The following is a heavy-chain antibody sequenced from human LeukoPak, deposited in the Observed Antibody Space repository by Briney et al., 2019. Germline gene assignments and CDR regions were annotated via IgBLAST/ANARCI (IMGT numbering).Heavy chain of an antibody. CDR2: MNPNSGNT. CDR3: TRGPICTGGSCFWFDP. D-gene: IGHD2-15*01. CDR1: GYTFTSYD. J-gene: IGHJ5*02. V-gene: IGHV1-8*01. Sequence: ASVKVSCKASGYTFTSYDINWVRQATGQRLEWMAWMNPNSGNTGYAQKFQGRVTVTRDTSISTAYMELSGLRSEDTAVYYCTRGPICTGGSCFWFDPWGQGTLVSVS.